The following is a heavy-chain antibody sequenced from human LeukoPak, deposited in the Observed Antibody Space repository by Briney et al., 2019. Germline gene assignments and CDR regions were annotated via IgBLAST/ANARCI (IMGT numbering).Heavy chain of an antibody. J-gene: IGHJ4*02. CDR1: GLMFPDYG. CDR3: ARDFKYCTGGVCYFTAVADY. CDR2: INWDASST. V-gene: IGHV3-20*04. Sequence: GGSLRLSCAASGLMFPDYGMNWVRQVPGKGLEWVSGINWDASSTNHADSVKGRFTISRDNAKNSLYLQMNTLRAEDTALYYCARDFKYCTGGVCYFTAVADYWGQGTLVTVSS. D-gene: IGHD2-8*02.